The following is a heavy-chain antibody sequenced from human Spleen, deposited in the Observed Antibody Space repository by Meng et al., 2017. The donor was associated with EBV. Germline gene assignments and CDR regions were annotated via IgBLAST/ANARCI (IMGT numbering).Heavy chain of an antibody. Sequence: QVEVGGVWGGFGKAGGVLGLSFAALGFTFSDHFMAWVRQAPGKGLGWVSYISTGGSTIYYADSGKGRFTISRDNAKNSLYLQMNSLRAEDTAVYYCTRGRYSGTYWGQGTLVTVSS. CDR2: ISTGGSTI. CDR1: GFTFSDHF. J-gene: IGHJ4*02. V-gene: IGHV3-11*01. CDR3: TRGRYSGTY. D-gene: IGHD1-26*01.